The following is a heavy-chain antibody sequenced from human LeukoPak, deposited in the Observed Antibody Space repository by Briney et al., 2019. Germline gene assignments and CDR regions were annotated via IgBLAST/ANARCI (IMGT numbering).Heavy chain of an antibody. CDR2: IRSKANSYAT. CDR1: GFTFSGSA. J-gene: IGHJ4*02. CDR3: TRVAARPSG. D-gene: IGHD6-6*01. V-gene: IGHV3-73*01. Sequence: PGGSLKLSCAASGFTFSGSAIHWVRQASGRGREWVGRIRSKANSYATAYAASVKGRFTVSRDDSKNTAYLQMNSLKTEDTAVYYCTRVAARPSGWGQGTLVTVSS.